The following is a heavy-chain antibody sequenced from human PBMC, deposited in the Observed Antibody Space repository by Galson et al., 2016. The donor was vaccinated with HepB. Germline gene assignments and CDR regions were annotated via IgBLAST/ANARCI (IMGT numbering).Heavy chain of an antibody. CDR1: GFTFSNFA. J-gene: IGHJ6*04. CDR3: ANLGSGSFRWYFYGMEV. D-gene: IGHD3-10*01. CDR2: ISGKGDST. Sequence: SLRLSCAASGFTFSNFAITWVRQAPGKGLEWISGISGKGDSTYYADSVKGPFTVSRDNSKNTLHLHMNSLRVDDTAVYYRANLGSGSFRWYFYGMEVWGKGTTVTVPS. V-gene: IGHV3-23*01.